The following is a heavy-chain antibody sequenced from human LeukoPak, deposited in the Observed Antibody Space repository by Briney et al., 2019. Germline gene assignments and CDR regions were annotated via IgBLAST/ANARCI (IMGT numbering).Heavy chain of an antibody. Sequence: PSETLSLTCTVSGGSISSSSYYWGWIRQPPGKGLEWIGSIYYSGSTYYNPSLKSRVTISVDTSKNQFSLKLSSVTAADTAVYYCARSSSGYYYAGRRDYFDYWGQGTLVTVSS. CDR3: ARSSSGYYYAGRRDYFDY. J-gene: IGHJ4*02. CDR1: GGSISSSSYY. V-gene: IGHV4-39*07. CDR2: IYYSGST. D-gene: IGHD3-22*01.